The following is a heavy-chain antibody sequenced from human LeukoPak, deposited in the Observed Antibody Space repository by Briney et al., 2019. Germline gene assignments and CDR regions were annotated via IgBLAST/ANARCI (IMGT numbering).Heavy chain of an antibody. Sequence: GGSLRLSCAASGFTFSSYAMSWVRQAPGKGLEWVSAFSGSGGSTYYADSVKGRFTISRDNSKNTLYLQMNSLRAEDTAIYYCAKRFAAAAGQFDYWGQGTLVTASS. V-gene: IGHV3-23*01. D-gene: IGHD6-13*01. CDR2: FSGSGGST. J-gene: IGHJ4*02. CDR3: AKRFAAAAGQFDY. CDR1: GFTFSSYA.